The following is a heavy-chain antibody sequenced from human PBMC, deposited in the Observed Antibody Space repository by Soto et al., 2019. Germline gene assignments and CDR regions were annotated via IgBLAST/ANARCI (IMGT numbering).Heavy chain of an antibody. CDR1: GYTFTGYY. Sequence: ASVKVSCKASGYTFTGYYMHWVRQAPGQGLEWMGWVNPNSGGTNYAQKFQGRVTMTRDTSISTAYMELSRLRSDDTAVYYCAREGLTDYDILTGSSDWFDPWGQGTLVTVSS. J-gene: IGHJ5*02. CDR2: VNPNSGGT. D-gene: IGHD3-9*01. V-gene: IGHV1-2*02. CDR3: AREGLTDYDILTGSSDWFDP.